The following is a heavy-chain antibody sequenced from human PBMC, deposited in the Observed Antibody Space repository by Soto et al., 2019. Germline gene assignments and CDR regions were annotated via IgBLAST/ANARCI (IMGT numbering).Heavy chain of an antibody. CDR3: AKDLGVAARPFDY. D-gene: IGHD6-6*01. CDR2: ISGSGGST. CDR1: GFTFSSYA. J-gene: IGHJ4*02. V-gene: IGHV3-23*01. Sequence: QPXVSLRLSCAASGFTFSSYARSWVRQAPGKGLEWVSAISGSGGSTYYADSVKGRFTISRDNSKNTLYLQMNSLRAEDTAVYYCAKDLGVAARPFDYWGQGTLVTVSS.